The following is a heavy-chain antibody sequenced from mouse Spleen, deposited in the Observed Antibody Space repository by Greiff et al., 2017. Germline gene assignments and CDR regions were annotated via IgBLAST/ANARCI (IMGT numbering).Heavy chain of an antibody. CDR3: ARGNFAY. CDR1: GFTFTDYY. V-gene: IGHV7-3*02. CDR2: IRNKANGYTT. Sequence: EVKLMESGGGLVQPGGSLRLSCATSGFTFTDYYMSWIRQPPGKALEWLGFIRNKANGYTTEYSASVKGRFTISRDNSQSILYLQMNTLRAEDSATYYCARGNFAYWGQGTLVTVSA. J-gene: IGHJ3*01.